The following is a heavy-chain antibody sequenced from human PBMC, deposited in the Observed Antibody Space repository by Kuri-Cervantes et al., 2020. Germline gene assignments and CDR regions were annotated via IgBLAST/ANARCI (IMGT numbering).Heavy chain of an antibody. J-gene: IGHJ4*02. CDR1: GGSISSSSYY. V-gene: IGHV4-39*01. CDR2: IYYSGST. CDR3: AKGMTKLGY. Sequence: SETLSLTCTVSGGSISSSSYYWGWIRQPPGKGLEWIGSIYYSGSTYYNPSLKSRVTISVDTSKNQFSLKLTSVTAADTSLYYCAKGMTKLGYWGQGTLVTVSS.